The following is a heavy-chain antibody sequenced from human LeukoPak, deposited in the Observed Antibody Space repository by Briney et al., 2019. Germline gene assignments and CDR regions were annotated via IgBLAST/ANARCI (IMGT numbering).Heavy chain of an antibody. Sequence: ASVKVSCKASRYTFTIYYMHWVRQAPGQGLEWMGMINPSGGSTSYAQKFQGRVTMIRDTSTNTVYMELSSLRSDDTAVYYCASTNRNGYNFDYWGQGTLVTVSS. CDR3: ASTNRNGYNFDY. D-gene: IGHD5-24*01. CDR2: INPSGGST. V-gene: IGHV1-46*01. J-gene: IGHJ4*02. CDR1: RYTFTIYY.